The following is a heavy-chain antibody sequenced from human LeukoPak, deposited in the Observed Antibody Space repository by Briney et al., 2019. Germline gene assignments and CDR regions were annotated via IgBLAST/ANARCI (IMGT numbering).Heavy chain of an antibody. CDR1: GGSISSGDYY. D-gene: IGHD2-15*01. CDR3: ARDVELGYCSGGSCTGSRWFDP. V-gene: IGHV4-30-4*08. CDR2: IYYSGST. Sequence: SETLSLTCTVSGGSISSGDYYWSWIRQPPGKGLEWIGCIYYSGSTYYNPSLKSRVTISVDTSKNQFSLKLSSVTAADTAVYYCARDVELGYCSGGSCTGSRWFDPWGQGTLVTVSS. J-gene: IGHJ5*02.